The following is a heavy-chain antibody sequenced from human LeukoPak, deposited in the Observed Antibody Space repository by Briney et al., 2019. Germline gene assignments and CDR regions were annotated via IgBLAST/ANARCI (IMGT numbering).Heavy chain of an antibody. CDR3: AQSGLYYSGWGIYSDY. CDR2: IYWDDDK. Sequence: SGPTLVKPTQTLTLTCTFSGFSLSTSGVGVGWIRQPPGKALEWLALIYWDDDKRYSPSLKSRLTITKDTSKNQVVLTMTNMDPVNTAKYYGAQSGLYYSGWGIYSDYWGQGTLVTVSS. J-gene: IGHJ4*02. D-gene: IGHD3-10*01. CDR1: GFSLSTSGVG. V-gene: IGHV2-5*02.